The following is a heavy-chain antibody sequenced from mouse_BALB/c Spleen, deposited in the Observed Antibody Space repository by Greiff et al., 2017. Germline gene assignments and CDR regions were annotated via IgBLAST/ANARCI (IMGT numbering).Heavy chain of an antibody. CDR2: IDPANGNT. J-gene: IGHJ2*01. CDR1: GFNIKDTY. D-gene: IGHD1-2*01. CDR3: ARVYGYVGYYFDY. V-gene: IGHV14-3*02. Sequence: VQLQQSGAELVKPGASVKLSCTASGFNIKDTYMHWVKQRPEQGLEWIGRIDPANGNTKYDPKFQGKATITADTSSNTAYLQLSSLTSEDTAVYYCARVYGYVGYYFDYWGQGTTLTVSS.